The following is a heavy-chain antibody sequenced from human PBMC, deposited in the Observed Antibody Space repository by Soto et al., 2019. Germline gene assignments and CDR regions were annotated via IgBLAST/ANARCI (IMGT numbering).Heavy chain of an antibody. V-gene: IGHV3-15*01. CDR2: VKSKSDGGTT. Sequence: EVQLVESGGGLVKPGGSLRLSCAASGFTVSNALMTWVRQAPGKGLEWVGRVKSKSDGGTTDYAAPVKGRFTISRDDSENTLYLQMNSLKAEDTVMYYCTTGSTGRDYWGQGTLVTVSS. D-gene: IGHD3-10*01. CDR1: GFTVSNAL. CDR3: TTGSTGRDY. J-gene: IGHJ4*02.